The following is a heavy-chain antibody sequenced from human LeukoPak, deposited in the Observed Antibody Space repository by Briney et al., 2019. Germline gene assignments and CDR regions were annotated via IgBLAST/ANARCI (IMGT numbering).Heavy chain of an antibody. Sequence: SETLSLTCTVSGGSISSDDWSWIRQSAGKGLEWIGRIYSSGSTNHNPSLNSRVTISIDTSKNQFSLKLSSVTAADTAVYYCAREAGIAAAGTHPPYYYYMDVWGKGTTVTVSS. CDR3: AREAGIAAAGTHPPYYYYMDV. J-gene: IGHJ6*03. CDR2: IYSSGST. V-gene: IGHV4-4*07. D-gene: IGHD6-13*01. CDR1: GGSISSDD.